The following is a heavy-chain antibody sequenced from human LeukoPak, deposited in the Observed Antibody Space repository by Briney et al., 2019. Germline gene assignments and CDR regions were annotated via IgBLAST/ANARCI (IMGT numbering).Heavy chain of an antibody. V-gene: IGHV3-74*01. CDR1: GFTFSSYW. CDR2: INSDGSST. CDR3: ARGGLLLSYYYYGMDV. D-gene: IGHD2-15*01. J-gene: IGHJ6*02. Sequence: GGSLRLSCAASGFTFSSYWMHWVRQAPGKGLVWVSRINSDGSSTCYADSVKGRFTISRDNAKNTLYLQMNSLRAEDTAVYYCARGGLLLSYYYYGMDVWGQGTTVTVSS.